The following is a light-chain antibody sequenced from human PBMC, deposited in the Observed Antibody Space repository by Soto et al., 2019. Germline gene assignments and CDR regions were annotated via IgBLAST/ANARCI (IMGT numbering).Light chain of an antibody. CDR1: RSDVGGYNY. V-gene: IGLV2-14*01. Sequence: QSALTQPASVSGSLGQSLTISCTGTRSDVGGYNYVSWYQQHPGKDPKVVIFEVTKRPSGVSSRFSGSKSGNTASLTVSGLQAEDEGDYYCSSYTSSRTVLFGGRTKLTVL. CDR2: EVT. CDR3: SSYTSSRTVL. J-gene: IGLJ2*01.